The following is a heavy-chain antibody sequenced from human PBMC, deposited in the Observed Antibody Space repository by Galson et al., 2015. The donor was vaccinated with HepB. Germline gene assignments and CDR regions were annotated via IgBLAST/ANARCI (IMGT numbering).Heavy chain of an antibody. CDR1: GYTFTSCY. CDR2: INPSGGST. CDR3: ARGQYFSSTSCYLGAFDI. D-gene: IGHD2-2*01. V-gene: IGHV1-46*01. Sequence: SVKVSCKASGYTFTSCYMHWVRQAPGQGLEWMGIINPSGGSTSYAQKFQGRVTMTRDTSTSTVYMELSSLRSEDTAVYYCARGQYFSSTSCYLGAFDIWGQGTMVTVSS. J-gene: IGHJ3*02.